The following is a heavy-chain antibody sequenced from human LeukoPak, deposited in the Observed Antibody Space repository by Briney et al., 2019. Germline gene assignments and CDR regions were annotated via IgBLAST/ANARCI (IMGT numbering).Heavy chain of an antibody. CDR2: IIPIFGTA. CDR3: ASINSSSWFGYWFDP. CDR1: GGTFSSYA. J-gene: IGHJ5*02. Sequence: ASVKVSCKASGGTFSSYAISWVRQAPGQGLEWMGGIIPIFGTANYAQKFQGRVTITTDESTSTAYMELRSLRSEDTAVYYCASINSSSWFGYWFDPWGQGTLVTVSS. D-gene: IGHD6-13*01. V-gene: IGHV1-69*05.